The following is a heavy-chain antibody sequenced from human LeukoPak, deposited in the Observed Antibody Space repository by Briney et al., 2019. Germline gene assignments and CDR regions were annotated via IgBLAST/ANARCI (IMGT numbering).Heavy chain of an antibody. CDR1: GYTFTSYG. Sequence: ASVKVSCKASGYTFTSYGISWVRQAPGQGVEWMGWISGYNGNTNYAQKLQGRVTMTTDTSTSTAYMELRSLRSDDTAVYYCAREGYCNSTSCYKPSDYWGQGTLVTVSS. D-gene: IGHD2-2*01. V-gene: IGHV1-18*01. J-gene: IGHJ4*02. CDR3: AREGYCNSTSCYKPSDY. CDR2: ISGYNGNT.